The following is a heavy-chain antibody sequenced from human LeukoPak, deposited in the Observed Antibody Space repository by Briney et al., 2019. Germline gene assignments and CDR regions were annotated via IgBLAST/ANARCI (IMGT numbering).Heavy chain of an antibody. Sequence: GGSLRLSCAASGFTFSSYWMGWVRQAPGKGLEWVANIEQDGSEKYYVDSVKGRFTISRDNAKNSLYLQMNSLRAEDTAVYYCAAHKMVRGVIDAFDIWGQGTMVTVSS. CDR1: GFTFSSYW. CDR2: IEQDGSEK. J-gene: IGHJ3*02. CDR3: AAHKMVRGVIDAFDI. D-gene: IGHD3-10*01. V-gene: IGHV3-7*01.